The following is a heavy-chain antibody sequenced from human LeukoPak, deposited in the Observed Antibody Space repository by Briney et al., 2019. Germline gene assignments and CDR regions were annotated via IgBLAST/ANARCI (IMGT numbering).Heavy chain of an antibody. J-gene: IGHJ4*02. CDR3: ARVRDYYASSDYSDY. D-gene: IGHD3-22*01. CDR1: GYTFTSYY. V-gene: IGHV1-18*04. Sequence: GASVKVSCKTSGYTFTSYYVSWVRQAPGQGLERMGWTSGYNAKTKYVQKFQGRITMTIDTSTTTAYMELRSLTSDDTAVYYCARVRDYYASSDYSDYWGQETLVTVSS. CDR2: TSGYNAKT.